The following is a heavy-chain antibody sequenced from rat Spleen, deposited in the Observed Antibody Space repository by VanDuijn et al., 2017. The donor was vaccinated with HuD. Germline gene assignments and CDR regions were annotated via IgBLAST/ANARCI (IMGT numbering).Heavy chain of an antibody. CDR1: GYSITSGYG. D-gene: IGHD1-12*02. V-gene: IGHV3-3*01. CDR2: IDNAGST. Sequence: EVQLQESGPGLVKPSQSLSLTCSVTGYSITSGYGWNWIRKFPGNKLEWMGYIDNAGSTNYNPSLKSRISITRDTSKNQFFLQVNSVTTADTATYYCAACYDGTYYYFDSWGQGVMVTVSS. CDR3: AACYDGTYYYFDS. J-gene: IGHJ2*01.